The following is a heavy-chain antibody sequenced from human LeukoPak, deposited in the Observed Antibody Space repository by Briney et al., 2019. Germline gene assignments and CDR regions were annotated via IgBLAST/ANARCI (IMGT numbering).Heavy chain of an antibody. Sequence: GASVKVSCKASGYTFTGYDINWVRQATGQGLEWMGWMNPNSGNTGYAQKFQGRVTMTRNTSISTAYMELSSLRSEDTAVYYCARAGEVRGVIRRNWLGFDPWGQGTLVTVSS. CDR3: ARAGEVRGVIRRNWLGFDP. V-gene: IGHV1-8*01. CDR2: MNPNSGNT. CDR1: GYTFTGYD. D-gene: IGHD3-10*01. J-gene: IGHJ5*02.